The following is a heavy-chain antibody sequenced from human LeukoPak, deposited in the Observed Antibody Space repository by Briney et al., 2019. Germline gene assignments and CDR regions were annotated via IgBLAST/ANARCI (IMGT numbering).Heavy chain of an antibody. CDR1: GVNLNKAW. V-gene: IGHV3-15*01. CDR3: TTGVGRSDFDY. J-gene: IGHJ4*02. D-gene: IGHD1-26*01. CDR2: VKSNTDGGTT. Sequence: GGSLRLSCAVSGVNLNKAWMGWVRQAPGKGLEWVGRVKSNTDGGTTDYAAPVKDRFNISRHDSKTTLYLQMNSLKTEDTAVYYCTTGVGRSDFDYWGQGTLVTVSS.